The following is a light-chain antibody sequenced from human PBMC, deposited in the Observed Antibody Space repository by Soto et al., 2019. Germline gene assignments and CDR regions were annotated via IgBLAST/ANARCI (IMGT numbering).Light chain of an antibody. V-gene: IGKV3-20*01. J-gene: IGKJ1*01. CDR1: QSVSSSY. CDR3: QQYGSSGT. CDR2: GAS. Sequence: EIVMTQYTATLSVSPGERATLSCRASQSVSSSYLAWYQQKPGQAPRLLIYGASNRATGIPDRFSGSGSGTDFTLTISRLEPEDFAVYYCQQYGSSGTFGQGTKA.